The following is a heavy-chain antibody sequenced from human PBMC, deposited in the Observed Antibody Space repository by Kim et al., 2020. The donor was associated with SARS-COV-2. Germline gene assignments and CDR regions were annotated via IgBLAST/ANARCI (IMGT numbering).Heavy chain of an antibody. CDR3: AREYYYDSSGYPNWFDP. CDR1: GFTFSSYS. CDR2: ISSSSSTI. Sequence: GGSLRLSCAASGFTFSSYSMNWVRQAPGKGLEWVSYISSSSSTIYYADSVKGRFTISRDNAKNSLYLQMNSLRDEDTAVYYCAREYYYDSSGYPNWFDPWGQGTLVTVSS. V-gene: IGHV3-48*02. D-gene: IGHD3-22*01. J-gene: IGHJ5*02.